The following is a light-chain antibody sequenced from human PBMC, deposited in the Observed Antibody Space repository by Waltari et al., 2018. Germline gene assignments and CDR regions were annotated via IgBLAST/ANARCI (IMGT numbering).Light chain of an antibody. J-gene: IGKJ3*01. Sequence: DVVMTQSPLSLPITPGQPASISCRSSQSLVHSDGNTYLTWYQQKPGQPPRLLFYKVSNRASGVPDRFSGSGAGTDFTLKISRVEAEDVGVYYGGQGTHWPFTFGPGTKLDIK. CDR1: QSLVHSDGNTY. CDR2: KVS. CDR3: GQGTHWPFT. V-gene: IGKV2-30*02.